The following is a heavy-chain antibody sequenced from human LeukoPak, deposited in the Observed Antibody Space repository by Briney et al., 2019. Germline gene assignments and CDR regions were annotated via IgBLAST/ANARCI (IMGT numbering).Heavy chain of an antibody. CDR1: GGSINSDY. CDR3: ARVSVVYGMDV. Sequence: PSETLSLTCSVSGGSINSDYWSWIRQPPGKGLGWIGYMYYTGSTNYNPSLKSRVTISLATSKTQFSLKLSSVTPADTAVYYCARVSVVYGMDVWGQGTTVTVSS. V-gene: IGHV4-59*01. CDR2: MYYTGST. J-gene: IGHJ6*02.